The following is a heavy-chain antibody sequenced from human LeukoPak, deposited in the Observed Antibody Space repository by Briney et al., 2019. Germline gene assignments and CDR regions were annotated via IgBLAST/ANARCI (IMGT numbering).Heavy chain of an antibody. CDR2: IHHSGST. CDR3: ARQVGYCSSTSCYFDY. J-gene: IGHJ4*02. CDR1: GYSISSGYY. Sequence: SETLSLTCAVSGYSISSGYYWGWIRQPPGKGLEWIGSIHHSGSTYYNPSLKSRVTISVDTSKNQFSLKLSSVTAADTAVYYCARQVGYCSSTSCYFDYWGQGTLVTVSS. V-gene: IGHV4-38-2*01. D-gene: IGHD2-2*01.